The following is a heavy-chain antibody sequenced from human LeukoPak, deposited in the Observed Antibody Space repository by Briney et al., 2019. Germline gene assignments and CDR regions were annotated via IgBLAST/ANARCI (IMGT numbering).Heavy chain of an antibody. J-gene: IGHJ3*02. D-gene: IGHD3-10*01. CDR1: GGSISSSSYY. Sequence: SSETLSLTCTVSGGSISSSSYYWGWIRQPPGKGLEWIGSIYYSGSTYYNPSLKSRVTITVDTSKSQFSLKLSSVTAADTAVYYCARWVRTMVRGVIYAFDIWGQGTMVTVSS. CDR2: IYYSGST. CDR3: ARWVRTMVRGVIYAFDI. V-gene: IGHV4-39*01.